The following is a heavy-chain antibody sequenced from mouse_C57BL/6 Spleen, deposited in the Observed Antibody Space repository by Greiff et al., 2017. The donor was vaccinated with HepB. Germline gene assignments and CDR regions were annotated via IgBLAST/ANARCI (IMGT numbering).Heavy chain of an antibody. CDR2: IDPSDSYT. CDR3: ARRANWDGGY. D-gene: IGHD4-1*02. V-gene: IGHV1-50*01. J-gene: IGHJ2*01. Sequence: QVQLQQPGAELVKPGASVKLSCKASGYTFTSYWMQWVKQRPGQGLEWIGEIDPSDSYTNYNQKFKGKATLTVDTSSSTAYMQLSSLTSEDSAVYYCARRANWDGGYWGQGTTLTVSS. CDR1: GYTFTSYW.